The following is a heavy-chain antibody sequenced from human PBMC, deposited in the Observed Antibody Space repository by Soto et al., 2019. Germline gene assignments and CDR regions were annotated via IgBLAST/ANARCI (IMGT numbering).Heavy chain of an antibody. Sequence: QITLKESGPTLVKPTQTLTLTCTFSGLSLSTGVVVVGWIRQPPGKTLEWLARLYWDDDKRYSPSLKIRLTITQDISKNHVVLTMTKMDPVDTATYYCAKRQAFDAFDIWGQGTMFPGSS. V-gene: IGHV2-5*02. J-gene: IGHJ3*02. CDR1: GLSLSTGVVV. CDR3: AKRQAFDAFDI. CDR2: LYWDDDK.